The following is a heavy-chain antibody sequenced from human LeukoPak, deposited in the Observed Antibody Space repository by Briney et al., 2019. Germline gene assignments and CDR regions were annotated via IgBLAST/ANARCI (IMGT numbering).Heavy chain of an antibody. CDR3: ARGRIRSSSSYFDY. V-gene: IGHV4-39*07. J-gene: IGHJ4*02. CDR2: INHSGST. D-gene: IGHD6-6*01. Sequence: SETLSLTCTVSGGSISSSSYYWSWIRQPPGKGLEWIGEINHSGSTNYNPSLKSRVTISVDTSKNQFSLKLSSVTAADTAVYYCARGRIRSSSSYFDYWGQGTLVTVSS. CDR1: GGSISSSSYY.